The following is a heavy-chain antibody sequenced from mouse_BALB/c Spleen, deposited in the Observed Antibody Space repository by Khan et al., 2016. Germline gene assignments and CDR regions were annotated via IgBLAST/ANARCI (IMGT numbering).Heavy chain of an antibody. Sequence: EVELVESGGGLVKPGGSLKLSCAASGFTFSDYYMYWVRQTPEKRLEWVATISDGGSYTYYQESVKGRSTISRDNAKNNLYLQMSSLKSEDTAMYYCASDDSGFAYWGQGTLVTVSA. CDR3: ASDDSGFAY. V-gene: IGHV5-4*02. J-gene: IGHJ3*01. CDR1: GFTFSDYY. CDR2: ISDGGSYT. D-gene: IGHD2-12*01.